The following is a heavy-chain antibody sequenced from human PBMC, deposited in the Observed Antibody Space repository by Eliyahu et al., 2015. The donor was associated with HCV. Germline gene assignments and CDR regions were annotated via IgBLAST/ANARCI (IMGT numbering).Heavy chain of an antibody. V-gene: IGHV4-59*01. Sequence: QVQLQESGPGLVKPSETLSLTCSVSGGSISNSDWNGYINDRVIIAYNPSLKNRVTMSLDASKNFFSLKLRSVTATDTAVYYCARERAEGSGLAFDIWGQGMMVTVSS. CDR1: GGSISNSD. CDR2: INDRVII. J-gene: IGHJ3*02. D-gene: IGHD3-10*01. CDR3: ARERAEGSGLAFDI.